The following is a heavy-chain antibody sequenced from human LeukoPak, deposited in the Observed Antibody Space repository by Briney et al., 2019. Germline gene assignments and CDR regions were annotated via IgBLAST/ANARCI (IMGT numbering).Heavy chain of an antibody. CDR1: GFTFSSYW. CDR2: IKQDGSEK. V-gene: IGHV3-7*05. D-gene: IGHD6-25*01. CDR3: ARDWPEQRLAPFDY. J-gene: IGHJ4*02. Sequence: GGSLRLSCAASGFTFSSYWMSWVRQAPGKGLEWVANIKQDGSEKYYVDSVKGRFTISRDNAKNSLYLQMNSLRAEDTAVYYCARDWPEQRLAPFDYWGQGTLVTVSS.